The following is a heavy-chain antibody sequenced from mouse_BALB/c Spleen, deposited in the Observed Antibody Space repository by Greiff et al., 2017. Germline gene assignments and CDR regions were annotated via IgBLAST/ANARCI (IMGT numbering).Heavy chain of an antibody. CDR1: GYTFTDYE. V-gene: IGHV1-15*01. CDR3: TRLYYYAMDY. CDR2: IDPETGGT. Sequence: QVQLQQSGTELVRPGASVTLSCKASGYTFTDYEMHWVKQTPVHGLEWIGAIDPETGGTAYNQKFKGKATLTADKSSSTAYMELRSLTSEDSAVYYCTRLYYYAMDYWGQGTSVTVSS. J-gene: IGHJ4*01.